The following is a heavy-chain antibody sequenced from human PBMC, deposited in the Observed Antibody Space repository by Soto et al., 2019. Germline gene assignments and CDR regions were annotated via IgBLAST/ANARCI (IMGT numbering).Heavy chain of an antibody. CDR1: GFTFSSYS. D-gene: IGHD4-4*01. Sequence: GGSLRLSCAASGFTFSSYSMNWVRQAPGKGLEWVSSISSSSGYIYYADSVKGRFTISRDNAKNSLYLQMNSLRAEDTAVYYCAREDSPGAFDIWGQGTMVTVS. CDR2: ISSSSGYI. V-gene: IGHV3-21*01. J-gene: IGHJ3*02. CDR3: AREDSPGAFDI.